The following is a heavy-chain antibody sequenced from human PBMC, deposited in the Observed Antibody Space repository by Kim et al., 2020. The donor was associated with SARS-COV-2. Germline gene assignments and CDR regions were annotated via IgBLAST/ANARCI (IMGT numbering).Heavy chain of an antibody. CDR3: AREGGDGIAVAGFDY. D-gene: IGHD6-19*01. J-gene: IGHJ4*02. V-gene: IGHV6-1*01. Sequence: VSVKSRITFNPDPSKNRFSLQLNSVTPEDTAVYYCAREGGDGIAVAGFDYWGQGTLVTVSS.